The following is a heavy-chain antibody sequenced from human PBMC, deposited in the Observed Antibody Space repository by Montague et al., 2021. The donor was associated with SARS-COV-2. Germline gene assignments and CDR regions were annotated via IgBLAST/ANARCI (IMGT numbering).Heavy chain of an antibody. Sequence: SLSLSFSASGFTFSSYAMHWVRQAPGKGLEWVAVISYDGSNKYYADSVKGRFTTSRDNSKNTLYLQMNSLRAEDTAVYYCARTRGGSGQGMDVWGQGTTVTVSS. V-gene: IGHV3-30*04. CDR2: ISYDGSNK. D-gene: IGHD1-26*01. CDR3: ARTRGGSGQGMDV. J-gene: IGHJ6*02. CDR1: GFTFSSYA.